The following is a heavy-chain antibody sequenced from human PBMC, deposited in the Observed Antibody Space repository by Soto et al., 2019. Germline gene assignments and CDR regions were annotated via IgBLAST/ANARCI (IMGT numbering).Heavy chain of an antibody. CDR2: ISAYNGNT. J-gene: IGHJ5*02. CDR1: GYTFTSYG. D-gene: IGHD3-22*01. CDR3: ARVDRMIVVANWFDP. V-gene: IGHV1-18*01. Sequence: QVQLVQSGAEVKKPGASVKVSCKASGYTFTSYGISWVRQAPGQGLEWMGWISAYNGNTNYAQKLQGRVTMTTDTATSTAYMELRSLRSDDTAVYYCARVDRMIVVANWFDPWGQGTLVTVSS.